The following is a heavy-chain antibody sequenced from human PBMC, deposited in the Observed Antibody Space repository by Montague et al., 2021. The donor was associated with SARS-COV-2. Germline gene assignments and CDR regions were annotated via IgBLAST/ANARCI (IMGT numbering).Heavy chain of an antibody. CDR1: GGSISGYS. V-gene: IGHV4-4*07. CDR3: AREMSSRNWPDGFDV. D-gene: IGHD2-2*01. CDR2: ILSSGST. J-gene: IGHJ3*01. Sequence: SETLSLTCTVSGGSISGYSWSWIRQPAGKALEWVGRILSSGSTNSNPSLKSRVSLSVDTSKNQFSLKLTSVTAADTAVYYCAREMSSRNWPDGFDVWGQGTMVTVSS.